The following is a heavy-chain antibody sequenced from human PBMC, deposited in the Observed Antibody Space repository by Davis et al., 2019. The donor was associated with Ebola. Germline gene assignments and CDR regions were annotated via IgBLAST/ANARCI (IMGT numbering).Heavy chain of an antibody. Sequence: MPGGSLRLSCTVSGYSISSGYYWGWIRQPPGKGLEWIGSIYHSGSTYYNPSLKSRVTISVDTSKNQFSLKLSSVTAADTAVYYCARVGGYSYGYRYYYYGMDVWGHGTTVTVSS. V-gene: IGHV4-38-2*02. J-gene: IGHJ6*02. CDR2: IYHSGST. D-gene: IGHD5-18*01. CDR1: GYSISSGYY. CDR3: ARVGGYSYGYRYYYYGMDV.